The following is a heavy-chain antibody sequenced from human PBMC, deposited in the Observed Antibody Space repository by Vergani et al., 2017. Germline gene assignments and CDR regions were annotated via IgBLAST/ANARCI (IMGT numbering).Heavy chain of an antibody. CDR2: IYYSGST. D-gene: IGHD2-21*02. V-gene: IGHV4-59*01. J-gene: IGHJ3*02. Sequence: QVQLQESVPGLVKPSETLSLTCTVSGGSISIYYWSWIRQPPGKGLEWIGYIYYSGSTNYNPSLKSRVTISVDTSKNQFSLKLSSVTAADPAVYYCARNPYCGGDCYSDAFDIWGQGTMVTVSS. CDR1: GGSISIYY. CDR3: ARNPYCGGDCYSDAFDI.